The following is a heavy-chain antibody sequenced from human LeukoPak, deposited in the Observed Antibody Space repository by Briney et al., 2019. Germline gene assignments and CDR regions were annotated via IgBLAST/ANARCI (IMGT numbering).Heavy chain of an antibody. J-gene: IGHJ4*02. CDR3: AKHLGWPLEYSSSFDY. CDR1: GFTFSSYW. V-gene: IGHV3-30*18. Sequence: GGSLRLSCAASGFTFSSYWMSWIRQAPGKGLEWVAVISYDGSNKYYADSVKGRFAISRDNSKNTLYLQMNSLRAEDTAVYYCAKHLGWPLEYSSSFDYWGQGALVTVSS. CDR2: ISYDGSNK. D-gene: IGHD6-6*01.